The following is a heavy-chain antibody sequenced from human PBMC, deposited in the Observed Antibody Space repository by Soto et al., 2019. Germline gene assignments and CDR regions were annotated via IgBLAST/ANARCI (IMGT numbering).Heavy chain of an antibody. V-gene: IGHV1-69*04. CDR1: GGTFSSYT. CDR2: IIPILGIA. CDR3: ARDQRYCSSTSCSPPADY. J-gene: IGHJ4*02. Sequence: SVKVSCKASGGTFSSYTISWVRQAPGQGLEWMGRIIPILGIANYAQKFQGRVTITADKSTSTAYMELSSLRSEDTAVYYCARDQRYCSSTSCSPPADYWGQGTLVTVSS. D-gene: IGHD2-2*01.